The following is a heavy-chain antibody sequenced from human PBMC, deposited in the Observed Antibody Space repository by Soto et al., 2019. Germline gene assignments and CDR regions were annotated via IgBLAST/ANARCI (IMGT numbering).Heavy chain of an antibody. CDR1: GGSISSYY. Sequence: QVQLQESGPGLVKPSETLSLTCTVSGGSISSYYWSWIRQPPGKGLEWIGYIYYSGSTHYNPSLKSRLTISVATSKNQFSLKLSSVTAADTAVYYCARAAPNYRAYFDYWGQGTLVTVSS. CDR3: ARAAPNYRAYFDY. V-gene: IGHV4-59*01. D-gene: IGHD4-4*01. CDR2: IYYSGST. J-gene: IGHJ4*02.